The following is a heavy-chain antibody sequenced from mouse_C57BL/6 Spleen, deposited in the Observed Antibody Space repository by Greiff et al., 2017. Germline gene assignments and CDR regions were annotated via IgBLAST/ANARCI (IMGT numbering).Heavy chain of an antibody. J-gene: IGHJ2*01. CDR2: IYPGDGDT. Sequence: QVQLQQSRPELVKPGASVKISCKASGYAFSSSWMNWVKQRPGKGLEWIGRIYPGDGDTNYNGKFKGKATLTADKSSSTAYMQLSSLTSEDSAVYFCARGDSSGCYFDYWGQGTTRTVSS. CDR3: ARGDSSGCYFDY. D-gene: IGHD3-2*02. V-gene: IGHV1-82*01. CDR1: GYAFSSSW.